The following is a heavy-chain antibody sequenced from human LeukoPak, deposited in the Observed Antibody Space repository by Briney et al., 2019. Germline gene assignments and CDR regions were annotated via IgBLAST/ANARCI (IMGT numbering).Heavy chain of an antibody. CDR1: GGTFSSYA. CDR2: IIPIFGTA. J-gene: IGHJ5*02. CDR3: ARTGFRGYSYGYNWFDP. Sequence: SVKVSCKASGGTFSSYAISWVRQAPGQGLEWMGGIIPIFGTANYAQKFQGRVTITADESTGTAYMELSSLRSEDTAVYYCARTGFRGYSYGYNWFDPWGQGTLVTVSS. D-gene: IGHD5-18*01. V-gene: IGHV1-69*13.